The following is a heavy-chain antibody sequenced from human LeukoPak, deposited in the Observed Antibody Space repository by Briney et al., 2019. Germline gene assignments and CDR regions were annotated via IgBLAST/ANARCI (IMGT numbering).Heavy chain of an antibody. V-gene: IGHV3-23*01. CDR2: ISGSGGST. D-gene: IGHD3-3*01. CDR1: GLSFSTYS. CDR3: AKAYDFWSGYLAYYYYYMDV. Sequence: GGSLRLSCAASGLSFSTYSMNWVRQAPGKGLEWVSAISGSGGSTYYADSVKGRFTISRDNSKNTLYLQMNSLRAEDTAVYYCAKAYDFWSGYLAYYYYYMDVWGKGTTVTVSS. J-gene: IGHJ6*03.